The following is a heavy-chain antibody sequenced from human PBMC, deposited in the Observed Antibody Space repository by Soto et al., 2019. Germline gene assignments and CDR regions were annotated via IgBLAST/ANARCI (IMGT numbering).Heavy chain of an antibody. CDR3: ARLEGLATISYYFDF. Sequence: QLPLQESGPGLVKPSETLSLTCSVSGDSINSDKYYWGWIRQPPGKGLEWIGSIYYRGNTYYNPSLPTRVTITLDKSKSQFSLKLNSVTAADSAVYVCARLEGLATISYYFDFWGQGALVTVSS. CDR2: IYYRGNT. CDR1: GDSINSDKYY. J-gene: IGHJ4*02. D-gene: IGHD3-9*01. V-gene: IGHV4-39*01.